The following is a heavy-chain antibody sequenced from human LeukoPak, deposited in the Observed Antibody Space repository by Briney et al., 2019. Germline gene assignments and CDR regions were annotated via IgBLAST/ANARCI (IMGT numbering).Heavy chain of an antibody. CDR2: IYYSGST. V-gene: IGHV4-59*08. CDR3: ARLEWKLLHAFDI. CDR1: GGSISSYY. D-gene: IGHD1-26*01. Sequence: SETLSLTCTVSGGSISSYYWSWIRQPPGKGLEWIGYIYYSGSTNYNPSLKSRVTISVDTSKNQFSLKLSSVTAADTAVYYCARLEWKLLHAFDIWGQGTMVTVSS. J-gene: IGHJ3*02.